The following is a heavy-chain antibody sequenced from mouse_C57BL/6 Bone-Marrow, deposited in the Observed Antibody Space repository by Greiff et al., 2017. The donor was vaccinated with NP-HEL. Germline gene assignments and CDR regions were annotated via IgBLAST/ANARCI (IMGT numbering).Heavy chain of an antibody. D-gene: IGHD2-2*01. CDR2: IHPNSGST. V-gene: IGHV1-64*01. J-gene: IGHJ4*01. Sequence: QVQLQQPGAELVKPGASVKLSCKASGYTFTSYWMHWVKQRPGQGLEWIGMIHPNSGSTNYNEKFKSKATLTVDKSSSTAYMQLSSLTSEDSAVYYFARWLLWLRRRDYYAIDYWGQGTAVTVSS. CDR1: GYTFTSYW. CDR3: ARWLLWLRRRDYYAIDY.